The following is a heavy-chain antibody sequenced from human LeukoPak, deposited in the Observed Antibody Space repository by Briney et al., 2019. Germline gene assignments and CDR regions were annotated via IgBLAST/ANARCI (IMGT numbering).Heavy chain of an antibody. V-gene: IGHV3-66*01. D-gene: IGHD3-10*01. CDR1: GFTVNNNY. CDR3: ARGHDGEIPDY. CDR2: IYIGGST. J-gene: IGHJ4*02. Sequence: PGGSLRLSCAASGFTVNNNYMTWVRQAPGKGLEWVSVIYIGGSTYYADSVKGRFTISRDNSKNTLYLQMNSLRAEDTAGYYCARGHDGEIPDYWGQGTLVTVSS.